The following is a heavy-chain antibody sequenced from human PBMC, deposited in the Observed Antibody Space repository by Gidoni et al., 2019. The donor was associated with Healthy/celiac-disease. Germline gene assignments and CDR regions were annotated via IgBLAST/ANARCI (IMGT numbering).Heavy chain of an antibody. CDR1: GGSISSSSYY. CDR2: IYYSGST. V-gene: IGHV4-39*07. J-gene: IGHJ4*02. Sequence: QLQLQESGPGLVKPSETLSLTCPVSGGSISSSSYYWGWIRQPPGKGLEWIGSIYYSGSTYYNPSLKSRVTISVDTSKNQFSLKLSSVTAADTAVYYCARGNVIAVAADYWGQGTLVTVSS. CDR3: ARGNVIAVAADY. D-gene: IGHD6-19*01.